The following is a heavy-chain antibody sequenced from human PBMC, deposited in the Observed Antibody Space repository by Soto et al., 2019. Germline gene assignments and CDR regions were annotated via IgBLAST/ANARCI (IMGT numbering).Heavy chain of an antibody. J-gene: IGHJ5*02. CDR1: GGSISSSNYY. CDR2: VYYNGFT. V-gene: IGHV4-39*01. D-gene: IGHD3-3*01. Sequence: QLQLRESGPGLVKPSETLSLTCTVSGGSISSSNYYWACIRQSPGKGLEWIGSVYYNGFTYYNPSLKSQVTISVDTSKNQFSLKLTSVTAADTAVYYCARMGDFWSGPGELDPWGQGTLVTVSS. CDR3: ARMGDFWSGPGELDP.